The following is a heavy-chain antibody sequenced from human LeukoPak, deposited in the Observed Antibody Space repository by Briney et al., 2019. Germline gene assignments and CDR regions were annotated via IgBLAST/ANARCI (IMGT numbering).Heavy chain of an antibody. CDR3: AKDRPIKGGFDP. CDR2: MRSDGTTK. V-gene: IGHV3-30*02. J-gene: IGHJ5*02. D-gene: IGHD3-16*01. CDR1: GFTLTTYG. Sequence: GGSLRLSCVASGFTLTTYGILWVRQAPGKGLQWVAFMRSDGTTKYYSDSLEGRFTISRDNSKSTLYLLMNSLSAEDTGIYYCAKDRPIKGGFDPWGQGTPVTVS.